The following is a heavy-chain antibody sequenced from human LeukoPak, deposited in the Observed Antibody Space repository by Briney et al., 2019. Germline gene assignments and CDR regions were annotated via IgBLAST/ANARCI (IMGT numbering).Heavy chain of an antibody. V-gene: IGHV3-64D*09. CDR1: GFTFRKYS. Sequence: GGSLSLSCSASGFTFRKYSMHWVRQGPGKGLEYVSAISSNGHTYYADSVKGRFTISRDNSKSTLYLQMSSLRPEATAVYYCVKDNRGEDWFDPWGQGTLVTVSS. D-gene: IGHD3-16*01. J-gene: IGHJ5*02. CDR2: ISSNGHT. CDR3: VKDNRGEDWFDP.